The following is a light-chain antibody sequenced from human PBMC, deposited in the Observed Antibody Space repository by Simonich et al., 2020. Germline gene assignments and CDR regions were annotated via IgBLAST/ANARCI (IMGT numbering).Light chain of an antibody. CDR3: AAWDDSLSGWV. Sequence: QSVLTQPPSASGTPGQRVTISCSGSSSNIVSNYVYWYQQLPGTAPKLLSYRNNQRPSGVPDRFSGSKSGTSASLAISGLRSEDEADYYCAAWDDSLSGWVFGGGTKLTVL. J-gene: IGLJ3*02. CDR2: RNN. V-gene: IGLV1-47*01. CDR1: SSNIVSNY.